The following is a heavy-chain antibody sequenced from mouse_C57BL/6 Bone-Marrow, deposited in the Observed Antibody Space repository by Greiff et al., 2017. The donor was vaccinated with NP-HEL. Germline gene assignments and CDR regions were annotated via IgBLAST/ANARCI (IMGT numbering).Heavy chain of an antibody. D-gene: IGHD2-4*01. J-gene: IGHJ4*01. CDR1: GFTFSDYY. V-gene: IGHV5-16*01. CDR2: INYDGSST. Sequence: EVKLVESEGGLVQPGSSMKLSCTASGFTFSDYYMAWVRQVPDKGLEWVANINYDGSSTYYLDSLKIRFIISRDNAKNLLYLQMSSLKSEDTATYYCAREGGLRRRTYAMDYWGQGTSVTVSS. CDR3: AREGGLRRRTYAMDY.